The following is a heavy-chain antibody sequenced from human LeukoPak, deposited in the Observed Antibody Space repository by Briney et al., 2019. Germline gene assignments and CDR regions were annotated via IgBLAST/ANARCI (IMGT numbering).Heavy chain of an antibody. CDR1: GDSFSNNV. V-gene: IGHV1-69*04. D-gene: IGHD2-15*01. Sequence: ASVKVSCKASGDSFSNNVITWVRLAPGQGLEWMGRIIPVLGVSNFARKFQGRVTITADKSTNTAHMELSRLESGDTAVYFCARVDGSPDYWGQGTLVTVSS. J-gene: IGHJ4*02. CDR3: ARVDGSPDY. CDR2: IIPVLGVS.